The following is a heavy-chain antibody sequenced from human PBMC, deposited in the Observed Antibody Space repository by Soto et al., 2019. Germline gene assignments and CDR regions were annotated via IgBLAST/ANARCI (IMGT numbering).Heavy chain of an antibody. CDR2: ISSNGGST. J-gene: IGHJ6*03. Sequence: GGSLRLSCAASGFTFSSYAMHWVPQAPGKGLEYVSAISSNGGSTYYANSVKGRFTISRDNSKNTLYLQMGSLRAEDMAVYYCARDQKEYYMDVWGKGTTVTVSS. V-gene: IGHV3-64*01. CDR3: ARDQKEYYMDV. CDR1: GFTFSSYA.